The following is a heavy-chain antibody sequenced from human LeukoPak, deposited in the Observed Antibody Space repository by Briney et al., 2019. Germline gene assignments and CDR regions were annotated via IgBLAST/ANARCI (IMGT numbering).Heavy chain of an antibody. CDR1: GFTFSSYA. V-gene: IGHV3-23*01. D-gene: IGHD1-26*01. CDR3: AKAVGSWELTPNFDY. J-gene: IGHJ4*01. Sequence: GGSLRLSCAASGFTFSSYAMSWVRQAPGKGLEWVSAISGSGGSTYYADSVKGRFTISRDNSKNTLYLQMNSLGAEDTAVYCCAKAVGSWELTPNFDYWGHGTLVTVSS. CDR2: ISGSGGST.